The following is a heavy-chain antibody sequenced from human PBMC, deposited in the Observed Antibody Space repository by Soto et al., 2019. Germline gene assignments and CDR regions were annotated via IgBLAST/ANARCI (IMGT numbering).Heavy chain of an antibody. J-gene: IGHJ6*02. CDR2: ISYDGSNK. CDR1: GFTFSSYA. CDR3: ARDGYTHYYGMDV. V-gene: IGHV3-30-3*01. D-gene: IGHD5-18*01. Sequence: QVQLVESGGGVVQTGRSLRLSCAASGFTFSSYAMHWVRQAPGKGLEWVAVISYDGSNKYYADSVKGRFTISRDNSKNTLYLQMNSLRAEDTAVYYCARDGYTHYYGMDVWGQGTTVTVS.